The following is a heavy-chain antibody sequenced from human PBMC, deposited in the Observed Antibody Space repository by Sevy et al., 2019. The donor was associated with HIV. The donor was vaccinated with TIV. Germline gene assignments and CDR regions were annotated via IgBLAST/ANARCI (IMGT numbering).Heavy chain of an antibody. V-gene: IGHV3-7*01. CDR1: GFTFVDYA. CDR2: MKQDGSEE. CDR3: VREGLGGYSYSLDY. Sequence: GGSLRLSCTASGFTFVDYAMSWVRQAPGKGLEWVATMKQDGSEEDYVDSVKGRFTISRDNAKNSLFLQMNSLSAEDTAVYYCVREGLGGYSYSLDYWGHGTLVTVSS. J-gene: IGHJ4*01. D-gene: IGHD5-18*01.